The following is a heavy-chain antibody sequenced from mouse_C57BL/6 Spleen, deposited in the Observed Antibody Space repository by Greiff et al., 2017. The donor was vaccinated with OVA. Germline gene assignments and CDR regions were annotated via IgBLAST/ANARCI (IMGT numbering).Heavy chain of an antibody. CDR2: VDPNSGGT. CDR1: GYTFTSYW. J-gene: IGHJ2*01. D-gene: IGHD2-2*01. Sequence: QVQLQQPGAELVKPGASVKLSCKASGYTFTSYWMHWVKQRPGRGIEWIGRVDPNSGGTKSNEKFKSKATLTVDKPSSTAYMQLSSLTSEDSAVYYCAREGTTMVTKWGFDYWGQGTTLTVSS. V-gene: IGHV1-72*01. CDR3: AREGTTMVTKWGFDY.